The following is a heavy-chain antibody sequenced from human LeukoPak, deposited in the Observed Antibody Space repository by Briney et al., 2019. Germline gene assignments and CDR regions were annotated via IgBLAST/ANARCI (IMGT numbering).Heavy chain of an antibody. CDR3: TTDDGSSGNPLDD. J-gene: IGHJ4*02. CDR1: GFTFSNAR. CDR2: FKSKYDGGNT. Sequence: GGSLRLSCAASGFTFSNARMSWVRQAPGKGVEWVGRFKSKYDGGNTDYAAPVKGRFTISRDDSKNTVYLQMNSLKSEDTALYYCTTDDGSSGNPLDDWGQGTLVTVSS. D-gene: IGHD3-22*01. V-gene: IGHV3-15*01.